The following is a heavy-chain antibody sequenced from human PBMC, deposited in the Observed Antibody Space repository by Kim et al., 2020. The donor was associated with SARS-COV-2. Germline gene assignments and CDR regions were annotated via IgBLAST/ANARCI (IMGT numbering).Heavy chain of an antibody. D-gene: IGHD1-1*01. CDR2: IRSKVYSYAT. Sequence: VGSLRLSCAASGFTFSHAPIHWVRQAPGKGLECVGRIRSKVYSYATSYAASVKGRFTISRDDSESTAYLQMNSLKTEDTAVYDCTRIPGTTLAFWYAFDV. CDR1: GFTFSHAP. J-gene: IGHJ3*01. CDR3: TRIPGTTLAFWYAFDV. V-gene: IGHV3-73*01.